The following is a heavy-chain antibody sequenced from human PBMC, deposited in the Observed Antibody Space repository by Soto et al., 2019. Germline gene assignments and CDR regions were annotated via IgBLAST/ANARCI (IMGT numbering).Heavy chain of an antibody. Sequence: QVQLVQSGGEVKKPGASVRVSCKTSGYTFINFGITWVRQAPGQGLEWVGKIRGYNGDTNYAPKLQGRVTMTTDTSTRTAYLELRTLRSDDTAVYYCARGRHRNPDYWGQGTLVTVSS. V-gene: IGHV1-18*04. J-gene: IGHJ4*02. CDR2: IRGYNGDT. CDR1: GYTFINFG. CDR3: ARGRHRNPDY. D-gene: IGHD4-4*01.